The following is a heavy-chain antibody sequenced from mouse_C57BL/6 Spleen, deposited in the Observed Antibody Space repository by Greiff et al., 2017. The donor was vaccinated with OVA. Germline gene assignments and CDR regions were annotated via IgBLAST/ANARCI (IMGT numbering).Heavy chain of an antibody. Sequence: QVQLQQSGAELVKPGASVKISCKASGYAFSSYWMNWVKQRPGKGLEWIGQIYPGDGDTNYNGKFKGKATLTADKSSSTAYMQLSSLTSEDSAVYFCARSGVVTGPNFDYWGQGTTLTVSS. J-gene: IGHJ2*01. D-gene: IGHD2-1*01. CDR1: GYAFSSYW. CDR3: ARSGVVTGPNFDY. CDR2: IYPGDGDT. V-gene: IGHV1-80*01.